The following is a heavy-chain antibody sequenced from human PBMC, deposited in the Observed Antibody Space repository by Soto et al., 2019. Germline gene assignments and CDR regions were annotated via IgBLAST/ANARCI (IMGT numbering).Heavy chain of an antibody. J-gene: IGHJ4*02. CDR2: IYYTGST. CDR1: GDSIKHYY. D-gene: IGHD3-16*02. Sequence: KSSETLSLTCTVSGDSIKHYYWSWIRQPPGKRLEWIGYIYYTGSTTYNPSLESRVTMSVDTSKNQFYLKLRSVDAADTAVYYCAKYRRTEEEGFTLDSWGRGTLVTVSS. V-gene: IGHV4-59*01. CDR3: AKYRRTEEEGFTLDS.